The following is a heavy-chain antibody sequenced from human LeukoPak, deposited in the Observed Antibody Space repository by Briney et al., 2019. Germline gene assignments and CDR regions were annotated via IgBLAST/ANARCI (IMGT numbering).Heavy chain of an antibody. V-gene: IGHV3-30*02. D-gene: IGHD6-19*01. CDR1: RFTFSSYG. Sequence: GGSLRLSCAASRFTFSSYGMHWVRQAPGKGLEWVAYIQYDGSNEQYADSVKGRFSISRDSSKNILYLQMNSLRAEDTAVYYCAKCSGWFVRGKDYYYYYMDVWGKGTTVTVSS. CDR3: AKCSGWFVRGKDYYYYYMDV. J-gene: IGHJ6*03. CDR2: IQYDGSNE.